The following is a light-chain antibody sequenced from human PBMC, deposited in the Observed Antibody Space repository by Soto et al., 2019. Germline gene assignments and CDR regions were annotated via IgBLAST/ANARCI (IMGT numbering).Light chain of an antibody. CDR2: GDN. Sequence: QSVLTQPPSVSGAPGQRVTISCTGSSSNIGAGYDVHWYQLLPGTAPKLLIYGDNNRPSGVPDRFSGSKSGTSASLAISGLQSEDEADYYCAAWDDSLNGVVFGGGTKLTVL. J-gene: IGLJ2*01. CDR1: SSNIGAGYD. CDR3: AAWDDSLNGVV. V-gene: IGLV1-40*01.